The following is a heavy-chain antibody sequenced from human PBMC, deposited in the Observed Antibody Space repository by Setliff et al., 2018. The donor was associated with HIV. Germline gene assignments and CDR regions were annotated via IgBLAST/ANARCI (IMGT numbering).Heavy chain of an antibody. CDR3: ARVVGADNWFDP. V-gene: IGHV1-2*02. CDR1: GYTFTGYY. D-gene: IGHD1-26*01. J-gene: IGHJ5*02. CDR2: INPNRGGT. Sequence: GASVKVSCKASGYTFTGYYMHWVRQAPGQGLEWIGWINPNRGGTNYAQKFQGRVTMTRDTSISTGYMELTRLRSDDTAVYYCARVVGADNWFDPWGQGTLVTVSS.